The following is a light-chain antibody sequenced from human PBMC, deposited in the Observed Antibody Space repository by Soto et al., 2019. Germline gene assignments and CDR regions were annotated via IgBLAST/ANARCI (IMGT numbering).Light chain of an antibody. CDR1: QSVDSF. J-gene: IGKJ2*01. Sequence: EIVLTQSPATLSLSPGERATLSCRASQSVDSFLAWYQQKPGRTPRLLIYGASTRATGIPVRFSGSGSGTEFTLTISSLQSEDFAVYYCHQYDDGPYTFGQGTKVDIK. CDR3: HQYDDGPYT. V-gene: IGKV3-15*01. CDR2: GAS.